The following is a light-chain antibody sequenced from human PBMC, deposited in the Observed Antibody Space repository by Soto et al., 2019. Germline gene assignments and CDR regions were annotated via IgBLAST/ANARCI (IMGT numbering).Light chain of an antibody. CDR2: GAS. CDR3: PLSSSTLRR. J-gene: IGKJ1*01. V-gene: IGKV1-39*01. CDR1: QPIDTY. Sequence: DIRITQTTSSLSASVGDRVTITCRSSQPIDTYLHWYQQRPGKAPTLLIFGASTLQSGVPSRFSGSGSGTDFTLTISSLQPEDFATYCSPLSSSTLRRFG.